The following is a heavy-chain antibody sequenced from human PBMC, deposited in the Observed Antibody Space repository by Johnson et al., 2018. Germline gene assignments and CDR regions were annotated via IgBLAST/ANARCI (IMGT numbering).Heavy chain of an antibody. CDR1: GFTLSDYY. CDR2: SSRSGPI. CDR3: AEWSGDSRDLEH. Sequence: QVQLVQSGGALVEPGGSLRLSCAAAGFTLSDYYLSWIRQAPGKGLDWVSYSSRSGPIYYGDSVRGRFTSSRDNAKNSLYLQMNNLRAEDTAVYFCAEWSGDSRDLEHWGQGTLVTVSA. D-gene: IGHD3-3*01. V-gene: IGHV3-11*01. J-gene: IGHJ1*01.